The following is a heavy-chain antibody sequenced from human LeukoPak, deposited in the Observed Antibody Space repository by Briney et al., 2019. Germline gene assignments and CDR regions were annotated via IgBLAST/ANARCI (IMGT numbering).Heavy chain of an antibody. V-gene: IGHV3-20*04. Sequence: PGGSLRLSCAASGFTFDDYGMSWVRQAPGKGLEWVSGINWNGGSTGYADSVKGRFTISRDNAKNSLYLQMNSLRAEDTAVYYCARLFSGYSAFDIWGQGTVVTVSS. CDR2: INWNGGST. CDR1: GFTFDDYG. CDR3: ARLFSGYSAFDI. J-gene: IGHJ3*02. D-gene: IGHD3-22*01.